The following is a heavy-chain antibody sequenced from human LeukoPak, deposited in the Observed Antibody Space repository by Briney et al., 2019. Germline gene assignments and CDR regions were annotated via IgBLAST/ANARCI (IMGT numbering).Heavy chain of an antibody. Sequence: SETLSLTCNVSGGSTSSYYWSWIRQPAGKGLEWIGRIYTSESTNYNPSLKSRVTMSVDTSKNQFSLKLNSVTAADTAVYYCAGETGSGTPRAFDSWGQGTLVTVSS. J-gene: IGHJ4*02. CDR3: AGETGSGTPRAFDS. D-gene: IGHD3-10*01. CDR2: IYTSEST. CDR1: GGSTSSYY. V-gene: IGHV4-4*07.